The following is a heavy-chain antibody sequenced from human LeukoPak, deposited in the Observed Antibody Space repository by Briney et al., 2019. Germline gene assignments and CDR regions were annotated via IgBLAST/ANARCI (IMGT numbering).Heavy chain of an antibody. V-gene: IGHV3-74*01. Sequence: GGSLRLSCAASGFTFSTYSMNWVRQAPGKGLVWVSRINSDGINTSYADSVKGRFTISGDNAKNTLNLQMNSLRAEDTAVYYCARDLGQYYDTSDNWFDPWGQGTLVTVSS. CDR3: ARDLGQYYDTSDNWFDP. CDR2: INSDGINT. J-gene: IGHJ5*02. CDR1: GFTFSTYS. D-gene: IGHD3-22*01.